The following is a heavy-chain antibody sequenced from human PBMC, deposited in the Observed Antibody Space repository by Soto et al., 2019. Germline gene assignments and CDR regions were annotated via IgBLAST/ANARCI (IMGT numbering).Heavy chain of an antibody. V-gene: IGHV3-73*01. CDR3: TRQTGAGGNSQLDY. Sequence: GGSLRLSCAASGFPFSGSAMHWVRQASGKGLEWLGRIRNKATGYGTACAATVKGRFTISRDDSKNTAYLQMNSLKTEDTAVYFCTRQTGAGGNSQLDYWGQGTLVTVSS. D-gene: IGHD2-21*02. CDR1: GFPFSGSA. J-gene: IGHJ4*02. CDR2: IRNKATGYGT.